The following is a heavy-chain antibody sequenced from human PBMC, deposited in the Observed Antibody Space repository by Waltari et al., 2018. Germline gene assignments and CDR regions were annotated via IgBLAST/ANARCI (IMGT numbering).Heavy chain of an antibody. Sequence: EVQLVESGGNLVKAGGSLRLSCEVSGFTFSKIWLSWVRQAPGKGREWVGRIKSKIYGGTTDYAAPVSGRFRISREDSKNMFYLEMDSLKTEDTAVYFCAGGPGTYWSGLLDYWGPGTLVTVSS. V-gene: IGHV3-15*01. CDR3: AGGPGTYWSGLLDY. J-gene: IGHJ4*02. CDR1: GFTFSKIW. D-gene: IGHD3-3*01. CDR2: IKSKIYGGTT.